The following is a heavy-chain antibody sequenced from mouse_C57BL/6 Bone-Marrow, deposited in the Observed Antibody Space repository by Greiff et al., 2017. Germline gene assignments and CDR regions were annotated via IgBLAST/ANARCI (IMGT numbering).Heavy chain of an antibody. J-gene: IGHJ4*01. D-gene: IGHD2-4*01. V-gene: IGHV5-2*01. Sequence: EVQLVESGGGLVQPGESLKLSCESNEYAFPSHDMSWVRQTPEKRLELVAAINSDGGSTYYPDTMERRFIITRDNTKKTLYLQMSSLRSEDTALYYCARHRGLGRAMDYWGQGTSVTVSS. CDR3: ARHRGLGRAMDY. CDR1: EYAFPSHD. CDR2: INSDGGST.